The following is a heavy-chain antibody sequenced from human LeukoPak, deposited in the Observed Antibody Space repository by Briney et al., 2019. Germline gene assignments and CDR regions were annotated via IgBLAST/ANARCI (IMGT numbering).Heavy chain of an antibody. V-gene: IGHV4-59*01. CDR3: ARNLVGASDYYYYMDV. D-gene: IGHD1-26*01. J-gene: IGHJ6*03. CDR2: IYYSGST. CDR1: GGSISSYY. Sequence: PSETLSLTRTVSGGSISSYYWGWIRQPPGKGLEWIGYIYYSGSTNYNPSLKSRVTISVDTSKNQFSLKLSSVTAADTAVYYCARNLVGASDYYYYMDVWGKGTTVTVSS.